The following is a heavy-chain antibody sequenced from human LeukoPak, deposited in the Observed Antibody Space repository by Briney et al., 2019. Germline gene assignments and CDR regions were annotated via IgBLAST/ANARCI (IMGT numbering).Heavy chain of an antibody. CDR2: IYTSGST. V-gene: IGHV4-61*02. J-gene: IGHJ4*02. Sequence: SETLSLTCTVSGGSISSGGYYWSWIRQHPGKGLEWIGRIYTSGSTNYNPSLKSRVTMSVDTSKNQFSLKLSSVTAADTAVYYCARDVGFDSTGHALGYWGQGTLVTVSS. CDR1: GGSISSGGYY. CDR3: ARDVGFDSTGHALGY. D-gene: IGHD2-2*01.